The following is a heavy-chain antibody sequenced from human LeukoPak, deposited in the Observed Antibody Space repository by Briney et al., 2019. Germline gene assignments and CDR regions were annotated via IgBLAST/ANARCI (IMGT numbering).Heavy chain of an antibody. J-gene: IGHJ6*04. V-gene: IGHV3-7*03. Sequence: TGGSLRLSCAASGFTFSSYWMSWVRQAPGKGLEWVANIKQDGSEKYYMDSVKGRFTISRDNAKNSLYLQMNSLRAEDTAVYYCARDNYRLVRGATITPLYYYGMDVWGKGTTVTVSS. D-gene: IGHD3-10*01. CDR3: ARDNYRLVRGATITPLYYYGMDV. CDR1: GFTFSSYW. CDR2: IKQDGSEK.